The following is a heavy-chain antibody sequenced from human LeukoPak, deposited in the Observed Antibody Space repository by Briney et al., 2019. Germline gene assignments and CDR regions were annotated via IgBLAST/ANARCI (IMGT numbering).Heavy chain of an antibody. J-gene: IGHJ4*02. Sequence: NPSETLSLTCAVYGGSFSGYYWSWIRQPPGKGLEWIGEISHSGSTNYNPSLKSRVTISVDTSKNQFSLKLSSVTAADTAVYYCARAHCSSTSCYTSPYYFDYWGQGTLVTVSS. V-gene: IGHV4-34*01. D-gene: IGHD2-2*02. CDR2: ISHSGST. CDR3: ARAHCSSTSCYTSPYYFDY. CDR1: GGSFSGYY.